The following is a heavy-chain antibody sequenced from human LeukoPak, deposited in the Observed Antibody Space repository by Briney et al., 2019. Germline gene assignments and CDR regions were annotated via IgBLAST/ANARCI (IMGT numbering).Heavy chain of an antibody. D-gene: IGHD3-10*01. J-gene: IGHJ5*02. CDR1: GGSISSYS. Sequence: PSETLSLTCTVSGGSISSYSWSWIRHPPGKGLEWVGYVYYTGSINYNPSLKSRVTISVDTSKNQFSLKLSSVTAADTAVYYCARGSSSGSYHPLDPWGQGTLVTVSS. V-gene: IGHV4-59*01. CDR3: ARGSSSGSYHPLDP. CDR2: VYYTGSI.